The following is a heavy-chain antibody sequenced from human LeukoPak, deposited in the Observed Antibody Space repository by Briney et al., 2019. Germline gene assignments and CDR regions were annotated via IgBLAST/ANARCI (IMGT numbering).Heavy chain of an antibody. Sequence: GRSLRLSCAASGFTFSSYGMHWVRQAPGKGLEWVAVISYDGSNKYYADSVKGRFTISRDNSKNTLYLQMNSLRAEDTAVYYCAKSTGQVAAADIDYWGQGTLVTVSS. CDR2: ISYDGSNK. V-gene: IGHV3-30*18. CDR1: GFTFSSYG. CDR3: AKSTGQVAAADIDY. J-gene: IGHJ4*02. D-gene: IGHD6-13*01.